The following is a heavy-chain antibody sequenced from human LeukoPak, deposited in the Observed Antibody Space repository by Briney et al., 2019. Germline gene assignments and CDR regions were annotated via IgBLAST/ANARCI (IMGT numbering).Heavy chain of an antibody. CDR1: GYTFSGYY. CDR3: ALIGDHAWFDP. V-gene: IGHV1-2*02. CDR2: INPNSGGT. D-gene: IGHD3-10*01. Sequence: ASVKVSCKASGYTFSGYYIFWVRRAPGQGLEWMGWINPNSGGTNYAPEFQGRLTMTRDTSITTAYMELSTLRSDDTAMYYCALIGDHAWFDPWGQGTLVTVSS. J-gene: IGHJ5*02.